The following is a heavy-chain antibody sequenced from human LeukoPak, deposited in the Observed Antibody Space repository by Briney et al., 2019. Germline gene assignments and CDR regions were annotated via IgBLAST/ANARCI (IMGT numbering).Heavy chain of an antibody. D-gene: IGHD3-10*01. Sequence: ASVKVSCKASGGTFNSYAISWVRQAPGQGLEWMGWISAYNGNTNYAQKLQGRVTMTTDTSTSTAYMELRSLRSDDTAVYYCAREAYASGSFRTDYYYMDVWGKGTTVTISS. V-gene: IGHV1-18*01. CDR1: GGTFNSYA. CDR3: AREAYASGSFRTDYYYMDV. CDR2: ISAYNGNT. J-gene: IGHJ6*03.